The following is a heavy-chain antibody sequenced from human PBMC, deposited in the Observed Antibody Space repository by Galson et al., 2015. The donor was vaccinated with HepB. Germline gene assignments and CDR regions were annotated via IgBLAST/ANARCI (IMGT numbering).Heavy chain of an antibody. CDR2: ISAYNGNT. CDR1: GYTFTSYG. D-gene: IGHD4-23*01. V-gene: IGHV1-18*01. J-gene: IGHJ4*02. CDR3: ARVRLLGGNSPYCFDY. Sequence: SVKVSCKASGYTFTSYGTSWVRQAPGQGLEWMGWISAYNGNTNYAQKLQGRVTMTTDTSTSTAYMELRSLRSDDTAVYYCARVRLLGGNSPYCFDYWGQGTLVTVSS.